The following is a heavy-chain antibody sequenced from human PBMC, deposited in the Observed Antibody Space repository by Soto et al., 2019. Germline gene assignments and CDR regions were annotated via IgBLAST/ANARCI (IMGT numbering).Heavy chain of an antibody. D-gene: IGHD3-22*01. CDR3: ATESRDYDSSGSQY. J-gene: IGHJ4*02. CDR1: GYTLTELS. CDR2: FDPEDGET. V-gene: IGHV1-24*01. Sequence: ASVKGCCKVSGYTLTELSMHWVRQAPGKGLEWMGGFDPEDGETIYAQKFQGRVTMTEDTSTDTAYMELSSLRSEDTAVYYCATESRDYDSSGSQYWGQGTLVTVSS.